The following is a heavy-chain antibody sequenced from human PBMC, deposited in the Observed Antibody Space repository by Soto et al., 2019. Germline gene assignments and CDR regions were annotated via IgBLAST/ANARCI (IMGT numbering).Heavy chain of an antibody. CDR2: ITGSGGGT. D-gene: IGHD6-13*01. CDR1: GFTFSNYA. Sequence: EVQLLESGGGLVQPGGSLRLSCVASGFTFSNYAMTWVRQAPGKGLEWVSVITGSGGGTYFVDSVKGRFTISRDNSKNTVYLQMNSLRAEDTALYYCAKRPLTAAGFDYWGQGTLVTVSS. CDR3: AKRPLTAAGFDY. V-gene: IGHV3-23*01. J-gene: IGHJ4*02.